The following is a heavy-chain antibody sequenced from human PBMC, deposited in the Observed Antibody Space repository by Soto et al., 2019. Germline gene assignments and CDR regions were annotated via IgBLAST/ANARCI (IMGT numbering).Heavy chain of an antibody. CDR1: GFTFSSYA. J-gene: IGHJ5*02. V-gene: IGHV3-23*01. CDR2: ISGSSGNT. CDR3: AKAYSGSYPGGWFDP. D-gene: IGHD1-26*01. Sequence: PGWSLRLSCAASGFTFSSYAMSWVRQAPGKGLEWVSAISGSSGNTYSADSVKGRFTISRDNSKNTLYLQMSSLRAEDTAVYYCAKAYSGSYPGGWFDPWGQGTRVTVSS.